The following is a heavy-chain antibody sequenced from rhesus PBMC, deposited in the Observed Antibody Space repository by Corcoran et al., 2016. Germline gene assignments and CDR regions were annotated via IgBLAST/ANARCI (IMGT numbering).Heavy chain of an antibody. D-gene: IGHD3-3*01. CDR2: IYGSGGST. CDR1: GGSISRNY. CDR3: ARGLQYLDWLLYDY. J-gene: IGHJ4*01. Sequence: QVQLQESAPGLVKPSETLSLTCAVPGGSISRNYWSWIRQAPGKGLGWIGRIYGSGGSTDYNPYLKSRVTISTDTSKNQFSLKMRFVTAADTAVYYCARGLQYLDWLLYDYWGQGVLVTVSS. V-gene: IGHV4-160*01.